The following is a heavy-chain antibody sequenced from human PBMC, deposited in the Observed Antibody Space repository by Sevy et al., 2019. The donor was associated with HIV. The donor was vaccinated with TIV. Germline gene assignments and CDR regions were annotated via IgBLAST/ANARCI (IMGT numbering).Heavy chain of an antibody. CDR2: IKSKSDGGTT. CDR1: GFTFNDAW. CDR3: TTRGHGGSQIYHYLDV. Sequence: GGSLRLSCAASGFTFNDAWVSWVRQAPGKGLEWVGRIKSKSDGGTTDYAAPVKGRFTISRDDSENMLYLQMNSLKTEDTAVYYYTTRGHGGSQIYHYLDVWGKGTTVTVSS. D-gene: IGHD5-12*01. J-gene: IGHJ6*03. V-gene: IGHV3-15*01.